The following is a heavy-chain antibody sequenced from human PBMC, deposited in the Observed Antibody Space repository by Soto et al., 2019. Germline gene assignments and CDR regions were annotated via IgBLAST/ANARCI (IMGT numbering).Heavy chain of an antibody. J-gene: IGHJ5*02. Sequence: GGSLILSCAASGFTFSSDGMHWVRQAPGKGLEWVAVISYDGSNKYYADSVKGRFTISRDNSKNTLYLQMNSLRAEDTAVYYCAKDHGYDISWFDPWGQGTLVXVSS. CDR3: AKDHGYDISWFDP. V-gene: IGHV3-30*18. CDR1: GFTFSSDG. D-gene: IGHD3-9*01. CDR2: ISYDGSNK.